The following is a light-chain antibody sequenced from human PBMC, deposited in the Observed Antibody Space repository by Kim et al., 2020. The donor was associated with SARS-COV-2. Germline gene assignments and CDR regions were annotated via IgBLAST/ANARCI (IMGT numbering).Light chain of an antibody. J-gene: IGKJ1*01. CDR1: QSVYSNY. V-gene: IGKV3-20*01. Sequence: EVVLTQSPGTLSLSPGERATFSCRASQSVYSNYLAWYLQKPGQAPRLLIYGASSRATGIPDRFSGSGSGTDFTLTINRLQPDDFAVYYCQQYGGSWTFGQGTKVEIK. CDR2: GAS. CDR3: QQYGGSWT.